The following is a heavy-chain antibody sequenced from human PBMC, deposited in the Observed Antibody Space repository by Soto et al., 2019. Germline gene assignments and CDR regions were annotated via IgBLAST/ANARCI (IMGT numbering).Heavy chain of an antibody. CDR3: ARGIVSPLSYLDY. V-gene: IGHV2-26*01. J-gene: IGHJ4*02. D-gene: IGHD1-26*01. CDR2: IFSNDET. CDR1: GFLLSNPRMG. Sequence: QVTLKESGPVLVKPTETLTLTCTVSGFLLSNPRMGVTWIRQPPGKALEWLAHIFSNDETSYSTSLRSRLTITKDTYKSQVVLTMTNMDPVDTATYYCARGIVSPLSYLDYWGLGTLVTVSS.